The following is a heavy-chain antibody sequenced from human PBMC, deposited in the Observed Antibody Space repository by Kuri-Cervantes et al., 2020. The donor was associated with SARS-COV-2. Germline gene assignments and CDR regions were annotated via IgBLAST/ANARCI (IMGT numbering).Heavy chain of an antibody. V-gene: IGHV1-2*02. Sequence: ASVKVSCKASGYTFTGYYMHWVRQAPGQGLEWMGWINPNSGGTNYAQKFQGRVTMTRDTSISAAYMELSRLRSDDTAVYYCARGRWELRPGVDYWGQGILVTVSS. D-gene: IGHD1-26*01. CDR2: INPNSGGT. J-gene: IGHJ4*02. CDR1: GYTFTGYY. CDR3: ARGRWELRPGVDY.